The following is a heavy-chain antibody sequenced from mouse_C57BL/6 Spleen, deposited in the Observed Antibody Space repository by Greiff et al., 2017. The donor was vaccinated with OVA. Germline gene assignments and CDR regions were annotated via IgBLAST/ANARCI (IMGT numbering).Heavy chain of an antibody. D-gene: IGHD2-4*01. CDR2: IYPRSGNT. CDR3: ARSDDYDDYYAMDY. V-gene: IGHV1-81*01. J-gene: IGHJ4*01. Sequence: QVQLKQSGAELARPGASVKLSCKASGYTFTSYGISWVKQRTGQGLEWIGEIYPRSGNTYYNEKFKGKATLTADKSSSTAYMELRSLTSEDSAVYFCARSDDYDDYYAMDYWGQGTSVTVSS. CDR1: GYTFTSYG.